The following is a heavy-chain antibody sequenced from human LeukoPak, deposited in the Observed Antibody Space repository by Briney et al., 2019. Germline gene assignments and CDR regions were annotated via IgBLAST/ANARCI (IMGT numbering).Heavy chain of an antibody. Sequence: TGGSLRLSCATSGFTFSNSDMNWVRQAPGKGLEWVSSITTTSSYIYYADSVRGRFTISRDNAKNSLYLHMDSLRAEDTAVYYCARSGCPGGSCYLRYSWLDLWGRGTLVTVSS. CDR1: GFTFSNSD. CDR2: ITTTSSYI. D-gene: IGHD2-15*01. CDR3: ARSGCPGGSCYLRYSWLDL. V-gene: IGHV3-21*01. J-gene: IGHJ5*02.